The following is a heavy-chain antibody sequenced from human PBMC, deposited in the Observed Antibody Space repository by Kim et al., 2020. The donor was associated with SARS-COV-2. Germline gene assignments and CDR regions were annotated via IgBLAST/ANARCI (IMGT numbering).Heavy chain of an antibody. V-gene: IGHV1-2*05. CDR1: GSPFTGYY. J-gene: IGHJ6*02. CDR3: AREDAHYNGLDV. Sequence: ASVKVSCKASGSPFTGYYIHWVRQAPGQGLEWLGRINPNTGGTKYAQNFQGRVTMTRDTSISTAYLELSSLISDDMVVYFCAREDAHYNGLDVWGQGTTVTGS. CDR2: INPNTGGT.